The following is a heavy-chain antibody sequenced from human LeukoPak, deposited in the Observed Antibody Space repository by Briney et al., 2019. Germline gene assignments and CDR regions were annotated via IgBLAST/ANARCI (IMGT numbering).Heavy chain of an antibody. V-gene: IGHV3-21*01. Sequence: GGSLRLSCAASGFTFSSYSMNWVRQAPGKGLEWVSSISSSSYIYYADSVKGRFTISRDNAKNSLYLQMNSLRAEDTAVYYCAREEALSGSFDYWGQGTLVTVSS. D-gene: IGHD2-15*01. CDR3: AREEALSGSFDY. CDR1: GFTFSSYS. J-gene: IGHJ4*02. CDR2: ISSSSYI.